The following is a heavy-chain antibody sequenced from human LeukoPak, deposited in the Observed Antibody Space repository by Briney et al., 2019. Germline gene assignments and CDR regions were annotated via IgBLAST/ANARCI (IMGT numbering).Heavy chain of an antibody. J-gene: IGHJ4*02. D-gene: IGHD4-17*01. CDR1: GFTYSRYW. Sequence: PGGSLRLSCAASGFTYSRYWMHWVRQVPGKGLVWVARIKGDESYTFYADSVKGRFTISRDNAKNTLYLQMNSLRAEDTAVYYCASQADSAYGDYNWGQGTLVTASS. CDR3: ASQADSAYGDYN. V-gene: IGHV3-74*01. CDR2: IKGDESYT.